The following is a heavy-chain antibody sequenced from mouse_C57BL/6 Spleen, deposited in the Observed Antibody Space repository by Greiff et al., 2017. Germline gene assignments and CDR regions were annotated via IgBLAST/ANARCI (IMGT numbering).Heavy chain of an antibody. CDR1: GYSFTDYN. J-gene: IGHJ1*03. Sequence: EVQLQESGPELVKPGASVKISCKASGYSFTDYNMNWVKQSNGKSLEWIGVINPNYGTTSYNQKFKGKATLTLDQSSSTAYMQLNSLTSEDSAVYYCASPLYYGSSFWYFDVWGTGTTVTVSS. CDR2: INPNYGTT. V-gene: IGHV1-39*01. CDR3: ASPLYYGSSFWYFDV. D-gene: IGHD1-1*01.